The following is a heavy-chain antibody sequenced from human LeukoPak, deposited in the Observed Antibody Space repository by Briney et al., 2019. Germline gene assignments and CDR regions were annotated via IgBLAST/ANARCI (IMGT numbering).Heavy chain of an antibody. J-gene: IGHJ6*02. Sequence: AASVKVSCKASGYTFTSYYMHWVRQAPGQGLEWMGIINPSGGSTSYAKKFQGRVTMTRDTSTSTVYMELSSLRSEDTAVYYCARDPWYAYRDYYYGMDVWGQGTTVTVSS. D-gene: IGHD2-15*01. CDR3: ARDPWYAYRDYYYGMDV. V-gene: IGHV1-46*01. CDR1: GYTFTSYY. CDR2: INPSGGST.